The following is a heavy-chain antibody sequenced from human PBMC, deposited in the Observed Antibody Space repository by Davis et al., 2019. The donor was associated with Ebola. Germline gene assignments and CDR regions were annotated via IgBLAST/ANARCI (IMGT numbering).Heavy chain of an antibody. V-gene: IGHV5-51*01. CDR3: VRQESLYGAIDS. CDR2: MYSGDSDT. Sequence: GESLKISCKGSGYSFTNYWIGWVRQMPGKGLEWMGIMYSGDSDTRYNPSFEGQVTISADRSISTVYLQWSSLRSSDTAIYYCVRQESLYGAIDSWGQGTLVTVSS. D-gene: IGHD4/OR15-4a*01. CDR1: GYSFTNYW. J-gene: IGHJ4*02.